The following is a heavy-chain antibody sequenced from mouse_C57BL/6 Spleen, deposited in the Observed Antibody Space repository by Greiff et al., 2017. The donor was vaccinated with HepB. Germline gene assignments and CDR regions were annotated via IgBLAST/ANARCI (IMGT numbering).Heavy chain of an antibody. CDR2: IWSDGST. V-gene: IGHV2-6-1*01. J-gene: IGHJ4*01. CDR1: GFSLTSYG. Sequence: VQRVESGPGLVAPSQSLSISCTVSGFSLTSYGVHWVRQPPGKGLEWLVVIWSDGSTTYYSALKSRLSISKDNSKSQAFLKMNSLHTDDTAMYYCARQYDYEGYYAMDYWGQGTSVTVAS. D-gene: IGHD2-4*01. CDR3: ARQYDYEGYYAMDY.